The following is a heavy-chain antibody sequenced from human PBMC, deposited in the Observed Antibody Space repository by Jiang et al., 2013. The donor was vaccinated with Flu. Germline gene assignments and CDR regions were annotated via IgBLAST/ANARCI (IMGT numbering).Heavy chain of an antibody. CDR2: ISGSGGST. D-gene: IGHD4-11*01. CDR1: GFTFSSYA. Sequence: PGGSLRLSCAASGFTFSSYAMSWVRQAPGKGLEWVSAISGSGGSTYYAGLREGPGSPISRDNSKNTLYLQMNSLRAEDTAVYYCAKFTVRTGYWGQGTLVTVSS. V-gene: IGHV3-23*01. J-gene: IGHJ4*02. CDR3: AKFTVRTGY.